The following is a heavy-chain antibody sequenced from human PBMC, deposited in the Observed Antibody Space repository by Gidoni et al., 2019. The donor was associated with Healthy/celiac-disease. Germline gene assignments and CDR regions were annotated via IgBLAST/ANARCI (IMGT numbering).Heavy chain of an antibody. CDR2: INHSGST. CDR3: ATNSREGLLGY. D-gene: IGHD3-3*02. J-gene: IGHJ4*02. CDR1: GGSFSGYY. Sequence: QVQLQQWGAGLLKPSETLSLTCAVYGGSFSGYYWSWIRQPPGKGLEWIGEINHSGSTNYNPSLKSRVTISVDTSKNQFSLKLSSVTAADTAVYYCATNSREGLLGYWGQGTLVTVSS. V-gene: IGHV4-34*01.